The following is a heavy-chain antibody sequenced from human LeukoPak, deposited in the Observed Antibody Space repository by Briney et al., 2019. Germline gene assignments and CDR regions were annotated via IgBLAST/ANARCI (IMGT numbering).Heavy chain of an antibody. CDR1: GFTFSSYA. CDR2: ISGSGGST. V-gene: IGHV3-23*01. D-gene: IGHD6-13*01. Sequence: GGSLRLSCAASGFTFSSYAMSWVRQAPGKGLEWVSAISGSGGSTYYADSVKGRFTISRDSSKNTLYLQMNSLRAEDTAVYYCARDPGIAAAGMYMDVWGKGTTVTVSS. J-gene: IGHJ6*03. CDR3: ARDPGIAAAGMYMDV.